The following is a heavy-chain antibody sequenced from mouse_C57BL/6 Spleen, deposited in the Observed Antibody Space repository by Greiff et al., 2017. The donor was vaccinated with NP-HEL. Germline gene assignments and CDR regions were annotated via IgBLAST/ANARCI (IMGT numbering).Heavy chain of an antibody. Sequence: VKLQESGPELVKPGASVKISCKASGYSFTSYYIHWVKQRPGQGLEWIGWIYPGSGNTKYNEKFKGKATLTADTSSSTAYMQLSSLTSEDSAVYYCARSTYDGYYLFAYWGQGTLVTVSA. D-gene: IGHD2-3*01. V-gene: IGHV1-66*01. CDR2: IYPGSGNT. CDR1: GYSFTSYY. J-gene: IGHJ3*01. CDR3: ARSTYDGYYLFAY.